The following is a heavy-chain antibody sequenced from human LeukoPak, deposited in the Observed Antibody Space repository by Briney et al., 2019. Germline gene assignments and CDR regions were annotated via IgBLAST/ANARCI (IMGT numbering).Heavy chain of an antibody. Sequence: GGSLRLSCAASGFIFSSYSMNWVRQAPEKGLEWVSSISSSSSYIYYADSVKGRFTISRDNAKNSLYLQMNSLRAEDTAVYYCARAQYFSPPFDYWGQGTLVTVSS. J-gene: IGHJ4*02. CDR3: ARAQYFSPPFDY. CDR1: GFIFSSYS. D-gene: IGHD2/OR15-2a*01. V-gene: IGHV3-21*01. CDR2: ISSSSSYI.